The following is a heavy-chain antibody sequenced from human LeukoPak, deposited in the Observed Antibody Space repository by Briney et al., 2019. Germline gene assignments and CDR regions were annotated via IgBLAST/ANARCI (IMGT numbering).Heavy chain of an antibody. CDR1: GFTFSSYA. J-gene: IGHJ4*02. D-gene: IGHD4-11*01. CDR3: ARGVAVTTVYFDY. Sequence: GRSLRLSCAASGFTFSSYAMHWVRQAPGKGLEWVAVISYDGSIKYYADSVKGRFTTSRDNSKNMLYLQMNSLSAEDTAVYYCARGVAVTTVYFDYWGQGTLVTVSS. V-gene: IGHV3-30-3*01. CDR2: ISYDGSIK.